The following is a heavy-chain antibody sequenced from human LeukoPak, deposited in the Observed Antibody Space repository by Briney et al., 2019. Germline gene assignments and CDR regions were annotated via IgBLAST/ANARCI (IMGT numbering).Heavy chain of an antibody. CDR1: GYTFTGYY. J-gene: IGHJ6*02. Sequence: GASVKVSCKASGYTFTGYYMHWVRQAPGQGLEWMGWINPNSGGTNYAQKFQGRVTMTRDTSISTAYMELSRLISDDMAVYYCGRVVTWHRCARDMDVRGQGTTVTDSS. CDR3: GRVVTWHRCARDMDV. D-gene: IGHD1-26*01. V-gene: IGHV1-2*02. CDR2: INPNSGGT.